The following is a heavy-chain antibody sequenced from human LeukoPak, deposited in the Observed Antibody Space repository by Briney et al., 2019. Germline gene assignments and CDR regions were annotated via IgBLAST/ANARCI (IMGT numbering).Heavy chain of an antibody. CDR3: ARDLRTWAATKGPFDY. CDR2: ISPYNDNT. D-gene: IGHD5-12*01. Sequence: GASVKVSCKATGYTFTNYGLTWVRQAPGQGLEWMAWISPYNDNTNYAQNLQGRVTMTTDTATSTAYMELRSLRSDDTAVYYCARDLRTWAATKGPFDYWGQGTLVTVSS. V-gene: IGHV1-18*01. CDR1: GYTFTNYG. J-gene: IGHJ4*02.